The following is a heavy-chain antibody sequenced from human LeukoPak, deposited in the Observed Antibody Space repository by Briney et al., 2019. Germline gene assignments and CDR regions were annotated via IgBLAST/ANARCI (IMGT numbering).Heavy chain of an antibody. CDR2: ISGSGGST. V-gene: IGHV3-23*01. CDR1: GFTFSSYA. D-gene: IGHD3-10*01. CDR3: AKDIDRGVIIRDYFDY. Sequence: GGSLRLSCAASGFTFSSYAMSWARQAPGKGLEWVSAISGSGGSTYYADSVKGRFTISRDNPKNTLYLQMNSLRAEDTAVYYCAKDIDRGVIIRDYFDYWGQGTLVTVSS. J-gene: IGHJ4*02.